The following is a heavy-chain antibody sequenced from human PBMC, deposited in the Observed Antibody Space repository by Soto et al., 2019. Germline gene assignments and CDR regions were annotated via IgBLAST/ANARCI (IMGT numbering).Heavy chain of an antibody. CDR3: ARAPSGSYPEFDY. J-gene: IGHJ4*02. V-gene: IGHV3-30-3*01. Sequence: QSGGPLRLSFAASGFTFSSYTMHWVRQAPGKGLEWVGVITYDGSNQYYADSVKGRFTISRDNSRNMLFLQMNSLRPDDTAVYYCARAPSGSYPEFDYWGQGTLVTVSS. CDR2: ITYDGSNQ. CDR1: GFTFSSYT. D-gene: IGHD1-26*01.